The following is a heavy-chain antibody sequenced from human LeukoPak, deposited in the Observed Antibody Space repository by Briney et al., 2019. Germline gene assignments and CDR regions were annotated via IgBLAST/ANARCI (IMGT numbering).Heavy chain of an antibody. V-gene: IGHV4-34*01. D-gene: IGHD3-22*01. CDR3: ARAYYYEAYWYFDL. CDR1: GGSFSGYY. J-gene: IGHJ2*01. Sequence: SETLSLTCAVYGGSFSGYYWSWIRQPPGKGLEWIGEINHSGSTNYNPSLNSRVTISVDTSKNQFSLKLTSVTAADTAVYYCARAYYYEAYWYFDLWGRGTLVTVSS. CDR2: INHSGST.